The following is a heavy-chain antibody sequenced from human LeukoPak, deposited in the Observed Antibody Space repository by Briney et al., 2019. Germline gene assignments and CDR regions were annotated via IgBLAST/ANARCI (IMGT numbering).Heavy chain of an antibody. CDR1: GYSVSSGYY. CDR3: ASTSPYDILTGYTLDY. CDR2: IYHSGST. D-gene: IGHD3-9*01. Sequence: SETLSLTCTVSGYSVSSGYYWVWIRQPPGKGLEWIGNIYHSGSTYYNPSLKSRVTISVDTSKNQFSLRLSSVTAADTAVYYCASTSPYDILTGYTLDYWGQGTPVTVSS. J-gene: IGHJ4*02. V-gene: IGHV4-38-2*02.